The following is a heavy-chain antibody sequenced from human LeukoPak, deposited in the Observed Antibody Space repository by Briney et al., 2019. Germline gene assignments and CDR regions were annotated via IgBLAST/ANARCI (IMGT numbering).Heavy chain of an antibody. D-gene: IGHD6-19*01. V-gene: IGHV1-2*02. J-gene: IGHJ5*02. CDR3: ARVISSGWYAQFGWFDP. CDR1: GYTFTGYY. Sequence: RASVKVSCKASGYTFTGYYMHWVRQAPGQGLEWMGWINPNSGGTNYAQKFQGRVTMTRDTSISTAYMELSRLRSDDTAVYYCARVISSGWYAQFGWFDPWGQGTLVTVSS. CDR2: INPNSGGT.